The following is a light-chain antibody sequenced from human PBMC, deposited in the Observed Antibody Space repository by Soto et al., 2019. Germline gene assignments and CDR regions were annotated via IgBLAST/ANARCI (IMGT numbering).Light chain of an antibody. CDR2: TAS. CDR3: QQYNSHPRK. Sequence: DIERTHAPLTLAFWFLDVIPATFPASQTINSWLAWDQQKPGKAHKLLIYTASTLKSGVPSRFSGSGSGTEFTLTISSLQPEDFATYYCQQYNSHPRKFGEGTKVEIK. J-gene: IGKJ4*02. CDR1: QTINSW. V-gene: IGKV1-5*03.